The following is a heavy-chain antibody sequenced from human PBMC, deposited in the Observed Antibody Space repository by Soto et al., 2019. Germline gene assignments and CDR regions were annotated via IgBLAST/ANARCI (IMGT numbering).Heavy chain of an antibody. D-gene: IGHD3-22*01. CDR1: GGSISSYY. V-gene: IGHV4-59*01. Sequence: SETLSLTCTVSGGSISSYYWSWIRQPPGKGLEWIGYIYYSGSTNYNPSLKSRVTISVDTSKNQFSLKLSSVTAADTAGYYCARTILDYYHRSGHTDYRGQGTLVTVSS. CDR2: IYYSGST. J-gene: IGHJ4*02. CDR3: ARTILDYYHRSGHTDY.